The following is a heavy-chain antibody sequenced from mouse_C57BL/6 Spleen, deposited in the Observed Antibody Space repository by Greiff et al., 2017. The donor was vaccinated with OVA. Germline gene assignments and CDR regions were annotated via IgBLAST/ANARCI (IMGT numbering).Heavy chain of an antibody. J-gene: IGHJ4*01. CDR2: IHPNSGST. V-gene: IGHV1-64*01. D-gene: IGHD1-1*01. CDR3: ARGITTGLDPYYAMDY. Sequence: VKLQQPGAELVKPGASVKLSCKASGYTFTSYWMHWVKQRPGQGLEWIGMIHPNSGSTNYNEKFKSKATLTVDKSSSTAYMQLSSLTSEDSAVYYCARGITTGLDPYYAMDYWGQGTSVTVSS. CDR1: GYTFTSYW.